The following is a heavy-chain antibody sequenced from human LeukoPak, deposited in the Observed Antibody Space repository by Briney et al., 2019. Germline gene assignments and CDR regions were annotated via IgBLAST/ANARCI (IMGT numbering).Heavy chain of an antibody. D-gene: IGHD5-12*01. CDR1: GYTVTGYY. CDR3: ARTSHYVDIAATIPYGIYSFDY. CDR2: ISAYNGNT. V-gene: IGHV1-18*04. Sequence: ASVKVSCKAAGYTVTGYYMHWVRQAPVQGVEWMGWISAYNGNTNYAQKLQGRVTMTTDTSTSTAYMELRSLRSDDTAVYYCARTSHYVDIAATIPYGIYSFDYWGQGTLVTVSS. J-gene: IGHJ4*02.